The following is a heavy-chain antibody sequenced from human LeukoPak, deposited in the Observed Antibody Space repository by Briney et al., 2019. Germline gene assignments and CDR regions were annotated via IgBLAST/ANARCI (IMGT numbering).Heavy chain of an antibody. J-gene: IGHJ4*02. CDR1: GFTFSSYA. D-gene: IGHD4-17*01. CDR2: ISSNGGST. CDR3: ARVSGYGDSYYLDC. V-gene: IGHV3-64*01. Sequence: PGGSLRLSCAASGFTFSSYAMHWVRQAPGKGLEYVSAISSNGGSTYYANSVKGRFTISRDNSKNTLYLQMGSLRAEDMAVYYCARVSGYGDSYYLDCWGQGTLVTVSS.